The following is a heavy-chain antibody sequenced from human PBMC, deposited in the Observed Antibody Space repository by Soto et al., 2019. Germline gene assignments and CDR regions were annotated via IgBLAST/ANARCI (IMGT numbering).Heavy chain of an antibody. CDR1: GFTFSSYA. CDR3: ARDTPAGITIFGVVKSSGAFDI. D-gene: IGHD3-3*01. J-gene: IGHJ3*02. Sequence: QVQLVESGGGVVQPGRSLRLSCAASGFTFSSYAMHWVRQAPGKGLEWVAVISYDGSNKYYADSVKGRFTISRDNSKNTLYLQMNSLRAEDTAVYYCARDTPAGITIFGVVKSSGAFDIWGQGTMVTVSS. CDR2: ISYDGSNK. V-gene: IGHV3-30-3*01.